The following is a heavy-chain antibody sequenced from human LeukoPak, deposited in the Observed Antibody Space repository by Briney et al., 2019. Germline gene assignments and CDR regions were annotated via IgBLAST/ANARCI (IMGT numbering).Heavy chain of an antibody. CDR1: GFTFSSYW. V-gene: IGHV3-74*01. CDR3: ARVDTAMVFYYYYYMDV. J-gene: IGHJ6*03. D-gene: IGHD5-18*01. CDR2: INNDGSST. Sequence: GGSLRLSCAASGFTFSSYWMHWVRQAPGKGLVWVSRINNDGSSTSYADSVKGRFTISRDNAKNTLYLQMNSLRAEGTAVYYCARVDTAMVFYYYYYMDVWGKGTTVTVSS.